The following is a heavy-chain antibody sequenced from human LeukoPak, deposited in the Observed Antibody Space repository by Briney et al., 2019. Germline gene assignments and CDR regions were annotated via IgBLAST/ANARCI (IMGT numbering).Heavy chain of an antibody. CDR2: INTNTGNP. J-gene: IGHJ4*02. D-gene: IGHD3-9*01. CDR3: ARGSRPVYNLLTGKRYFDY. Sequence: ASVKVSCKASGYTFSIYTMNWVRQAPGQGLEWMGWINTNTGNPTYAQAFTGRFVFSLDTSVSTAYLQISSLKAEDTAVYYCARGSRPVYNLLTGKRYFDYWGQGTLLTVSS. CDR1: GYTFSIYT. V-gene: IGHV7-4-1*02.